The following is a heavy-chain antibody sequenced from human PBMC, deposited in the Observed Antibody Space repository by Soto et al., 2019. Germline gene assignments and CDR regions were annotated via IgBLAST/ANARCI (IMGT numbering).Heavy chain of an antibody. J-gene: IGHJ6*03. CDR3: ARDSTGYSSSWLYYYYYMDV. CDR2: ISSSSSAI. Sequence: HPGGSLRLSCAASGFTFSNYSMNWVRQAPGKGLEWVSYISSSSSAIYYADSVKGRFTVSRDNAKNSLYLQMSSLRSEDTAVYYCARDSTGYSSSWLYYYYYMDVWGKGTTVTVSS. CDR1: GFTFSNYS. V-gene: IGHV3-48*01. D-gene: IGHD6-13*01.